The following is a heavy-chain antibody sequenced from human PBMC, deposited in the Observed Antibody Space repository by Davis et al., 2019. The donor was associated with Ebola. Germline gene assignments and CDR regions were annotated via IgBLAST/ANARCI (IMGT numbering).Heavy chain of an antibody. CDR1: GFTFSSYA. J-gene: IGHJ6*02. CDR3: ARLMLDEIYYYGMDV. Sequence: PGGSLRLSCAASGFTFSSYAMSWVRQAPGKGLEWVSTISGSGGDTYYADSVKGRFTISRDNSKNTLYLQMNSLRAEDTAVYYCARLMLDEIYYYGMDVWGQGTTVTVSS. D-gene: IGHD2-8*01. V-gene: IGHV3-23*01. CDR2: ISGSGGDT.